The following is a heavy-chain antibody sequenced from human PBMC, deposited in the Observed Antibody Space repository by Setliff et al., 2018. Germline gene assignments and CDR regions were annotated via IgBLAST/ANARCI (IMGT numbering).Heavy chain of an antibody. J-gene: IGHJ6*03. CDR2: IFSGGST. Sequence: PSETLSLTCAVSGASTTTYYWSWIRQPPGKGLEWIGYIFSGGSTKFNPPLKSRVTISVDTSKDQFSLKLSSVTAADTAVYYCARAISGWYSAHYYYMDVWGKGTTVTVSS. D-gene: IGHD6-19*01. V-gene: IGHV4-59*08. CDR1: GASTTTYY. CDR3: ARAISGWYSAHYYYMDV.